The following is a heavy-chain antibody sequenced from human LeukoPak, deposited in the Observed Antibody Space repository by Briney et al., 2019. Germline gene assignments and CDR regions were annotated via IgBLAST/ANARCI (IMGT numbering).Heavy chain of an antibody. J-gene: IGHJ4*02. V-gene: IGHV4-59*01. CDR1: GGSISSYY. D-gene: IGHD3-16*01. CDR2: IYYSGST. Sequence: PSETLSLTCTVSGGSISSYYWSWIRQPPGKGLEWIGYIYYSGSTNYNPSLKSRVTISVDTSKNQLSLKLSSVTAADTAVYYCAAYAYYFDYWGQGTLVTVSS. CDR3: AAYAYYFDY.